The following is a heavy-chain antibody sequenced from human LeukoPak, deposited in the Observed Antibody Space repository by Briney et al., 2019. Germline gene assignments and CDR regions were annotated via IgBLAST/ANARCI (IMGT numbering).Heavy chain of an antibody. D-gene: IGHD3-22*01. CDR3: ARLRGENYDSSGYLDY. Sequence: PSETLSLTCAVSGYSIIRGYYWGWIRQPPGKGLEWIGGIYHSGSTYYNPSLKSRVTISVDTSKNQFSLKLSFVTAADTAVYYCARLRGENYDSSGYLDYWGQGILVTVSS. CDR1: GYSIIRGYY. CDR2: IYHSGST. V-gene: IGHV4-38-2*01. J-gene: IGHJ4*02.